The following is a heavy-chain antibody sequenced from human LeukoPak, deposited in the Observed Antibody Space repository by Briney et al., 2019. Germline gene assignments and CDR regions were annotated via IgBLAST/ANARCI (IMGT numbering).Heavy chain of an antibody. V-gene: IGHV3-7*01. D-gene: IGHD1-1*01. CDR1: GFTFSGCW. Sequence: GGSLRLSCVASGFTFSGCWMSWVRQAPGKGLEWVANIKGDGSQEYYVDSVKGRFTISRDNAKNSLYLQMNSLRAEDTAVYYCARDLDGFDYWGQGTLVTVSS. CDR2: IKGDGSQE. CDR3: ARDLDGFDY. J-gene: IGHJ4*02.